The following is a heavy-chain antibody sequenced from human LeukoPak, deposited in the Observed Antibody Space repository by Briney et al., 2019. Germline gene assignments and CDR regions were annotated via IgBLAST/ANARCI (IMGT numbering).Heavy chain of an antibody. D-gene: IGHD5/OR15-5a*01. CDR3: ARDKGLPQAFDI. V-gene: IGHV4-59*01. J-gene: IGHJ3*02. CDR1: GGSISSFY. CDR2: ISYSETT. Sequence: PETLSLTCTVSGGSISSFYWSWIRQPPGKGLEYIGYISYSETTSYNPSLKSRVTISVDTSKNQFSLKLTSVTAADTAVYYCARDKGLPQAFDIWGQGTMVTVSS.